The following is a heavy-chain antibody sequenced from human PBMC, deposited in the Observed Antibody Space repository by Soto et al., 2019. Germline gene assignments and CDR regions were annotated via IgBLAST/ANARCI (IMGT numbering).Heavy chain of an antibody. Sequence: SETRSLTWTVSGGSVSSGSYYWIWIRQPPGKGLDWIGYIYYSGSTNYNPSLKSRVTISVDTSKNQFSLKLSSVTAADTAVYYCARDNRAAYGYYLYYYYGMDVWGQGTTVTVSS. D-gene: IGHD3-22*01. CDR1: GGSVSSGSYY. J-gene: IGHJ6*02. CDR3: ARDNRAAYGYYLYYYYGMDV. CDR2: IYYSGST. V-gene: IGHV4-61*01.